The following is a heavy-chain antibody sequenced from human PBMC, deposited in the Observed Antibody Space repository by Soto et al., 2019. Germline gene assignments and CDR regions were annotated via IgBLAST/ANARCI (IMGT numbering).Heavy chain of an antibody. Sequence: QVPLVQSGPEVKKPGASVRVSCKASGYRFTSYGINWVRRAPGQGLQWMGWISIYNGNTRYAQNFQGRVTLTRDTSTNTTYMDLRTLTSDDTAVYYCAREDTIYGVHMMNWFDSWGQGTLVTVSS. CDR1: GYRFTSYG. CDR3: AREDTIYGVHMMNWFDS. D-gene: IGHD3-3*01. J-gene: IGHJ5*01. CDR2: ISIYNGNT. V-gene: IGHV1-18*01.